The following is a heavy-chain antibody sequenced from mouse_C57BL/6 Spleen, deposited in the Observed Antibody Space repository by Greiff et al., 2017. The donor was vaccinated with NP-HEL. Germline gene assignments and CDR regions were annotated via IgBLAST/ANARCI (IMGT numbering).Heavy chain of an antibody. V-gene: IGHV5-9*01. J-gene: IGHJ1*03. CDR3: ARPSYYSNYDWYFDV. CDR2: ISGGGGNT. Sequence: EVKLMESGGGLVKPGGSLKLSCAASGFTFSSYTMSWVRQTPEKRLEWVATISGGGGNTYYPDSVKGRFTISRDNAKNTLYLQMSSLRSEDTALYYCARPSYYSNYDWYFDVWGTGTTVTVSS. D-gene: IGHD2-5*01. CDR1: GFTFSSYT.